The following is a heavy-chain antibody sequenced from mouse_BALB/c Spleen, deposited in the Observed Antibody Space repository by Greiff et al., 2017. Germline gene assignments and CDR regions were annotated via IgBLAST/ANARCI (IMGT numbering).Heavy chain of an antibody. CDR2: INPSTGYT. D-gene: IGHD2-4*01. CDR3: ARSTMITTWAMDY. CDR1: GYTFTSYW. Sequence: VQLVESGAELAKPGASVKMSCKASGYTFTSYWMHWVKQRPGQGLEWIGYINPSTGYTEYNQKFKDKATLTADKSSSTAYMQLSSLTSEDSAVYYCARSTMITTWAMDYWGQGTSVTVSS. V-gene: IGHV1-7*01. J-gene: IGHJ4*01.